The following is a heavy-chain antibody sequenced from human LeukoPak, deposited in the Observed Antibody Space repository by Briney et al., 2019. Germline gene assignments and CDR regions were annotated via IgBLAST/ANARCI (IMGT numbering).Heavy chain of an antibody. D-gene: IGHD3-22*01. J-gene: IGHJ5*02. Sequence: SSPTLVKPTQTLTLTRTFSGFSLSSSGVGVGWIRQPPGKALEWLTLIYWDGDKYYWPSLKSTLTITKDTSKNQVVLTMTNMDPVDTATYYCAHRLGYYDSSGYYSDGRFDPWGQGTLVTVSS. V-gene: IGHV2-5*02. CDR2: IYWDGDK. CDR1: GFSLSSSGVG. CDR3: AHRLGYYDSSGYYSDGRFDP.